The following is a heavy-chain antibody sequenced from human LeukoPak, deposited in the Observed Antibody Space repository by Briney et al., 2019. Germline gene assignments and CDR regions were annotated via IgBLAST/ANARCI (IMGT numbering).Heavy chain of an antibody. CDR1: GFTFSSYA. Sequence: GGSLRLSCAASGFTFSSYAMSWVRQAPGKGLEWVSAISGSGGSTYYADSVKGRFTISRDNAKNSLYLQMNSLRAEDTAVYYCATETSLMITFGGVIPSDYWGQGTLVTVSS. CDR2: ISGSGGST. CDR3: ATETSLMITFGGVIPSDY. V-gene: IGHV3-23*01. J-gene: IGHJ4*02. D-gene: IGHD3-16*02.